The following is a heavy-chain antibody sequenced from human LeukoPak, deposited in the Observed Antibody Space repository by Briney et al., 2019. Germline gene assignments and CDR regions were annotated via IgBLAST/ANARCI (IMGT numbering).Heavy chain of an antibody. CDR3: ARSSLIAARPSSY. J-gene: IGHJ4*02. D-gene: IGHD6-6*01. Sequence: GGSLRLSCAASGFTFSSYGMHWVRQAPGKGLEWVSYISSSGSTIYYADSVKGRFTISRDNAKNSLYLQMNSLRAEDTAVYYCARSSLIAARPSSYWGQGTLVTVSS. V-gene: IGHV3-48*04. CDR1: GFTFSSYG. CDR2: ISSSGSTI.